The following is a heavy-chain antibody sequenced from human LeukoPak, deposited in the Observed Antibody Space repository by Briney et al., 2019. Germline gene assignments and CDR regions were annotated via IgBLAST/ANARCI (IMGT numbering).Heavy chain of an antibody. CDR3: AKDSGSSALDY. D-gene: IGHD3-10*01. J-gene: IGHJ4*02. CDR2: ISGGGGRT. V-gene: IGHV3-23*01. CDR1: GFTFSSYA. Sequence: PGGSLRLSCAPSGFTFSSYAMSWVRQAPGKGLEWVSGISGGGGRTYYADSVKGRFTISRDNSKNTLYLQMNSLRAEDTAIYYCAKDSGSSALDYWGQGTLVTVSS.